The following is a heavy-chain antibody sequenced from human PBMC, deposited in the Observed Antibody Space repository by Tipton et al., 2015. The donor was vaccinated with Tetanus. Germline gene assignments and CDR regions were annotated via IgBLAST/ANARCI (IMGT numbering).Heavy chain of an antibody. V-gene: IGHV4-61*01. J-gene: IGHJ6*01. D-gene: IGHD1-7*01. CDR3: ARDRITGPTGRYYAMDV. CDR1: GGSVNDGRFY. Sequence: TLSLTCTVSGGSVNDGRFYWTWIRQPPGKALEWVPHIYYSGSATYNPSVASRATVAIDNSKNQFSLRLTSATAADTAVYYCARDRITGPTGRYYAMDVWGQGATVTVSS. CDR2: IYYSGSA.